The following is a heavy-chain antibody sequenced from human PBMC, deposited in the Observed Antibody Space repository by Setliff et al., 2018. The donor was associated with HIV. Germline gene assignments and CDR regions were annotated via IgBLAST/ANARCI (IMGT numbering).Heavy chain of an antibody. CDR1: GYNFASYW. D-gene: IGHD2-2*01. CDR3: ARRTYCSSTSCYARFDP. CDR2: IYPRDSDI. J-gene: IGHJ5*02. Sequence: PGESLKISCKASGYNFASYWIGWVRQMPGKGLEWMGIIYPRDSDIRYSPSFQGQVTISADKSISTAYLQWSSLKASDTAMYYCARRTYCSSTSCYARFDPWGQGTLVTVSS. V-gene: IGHV5-51*01.